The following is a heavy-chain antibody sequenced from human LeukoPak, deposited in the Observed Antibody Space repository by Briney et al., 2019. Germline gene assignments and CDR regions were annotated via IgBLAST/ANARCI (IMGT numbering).Heavy chain of an antibody. Sequence: ASVKVSCKASGYTFTGYYMHWVRQAPGQGLEWMGWINPNSGGTNYAQKFQGRVTMTRDTSISTAYMELSRLRSDDTAVYYRARPNFWSGYYNDYWGQGTLVTVSS. CDR3: ARPNFWSGYYNDY. V-gene: IGHV1-2*02. CDR1: GYTFTGYY. J-gene: IGHJ4*02. D-gene: IGHD3-3*01. CDR2: INPNSGGT.